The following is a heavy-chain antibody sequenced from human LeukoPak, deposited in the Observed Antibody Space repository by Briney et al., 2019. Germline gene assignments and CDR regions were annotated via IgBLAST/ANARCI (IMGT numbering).Heavy chain of an antibody. CDR2: IRYDGSNK. CDR3: AKETTVTIDY. V-gene: IGHV3-30*02. Sequence: PGGSLRLSCAASGFTFSSYGMHWVRQAPGKGLEWVAFIRYDGSNKYYADSVKGRFTISRDNFKNTLYLQMNSLRAEDTAVYYCAKETTVTIDYWGQGTLVTVSS. CDR1: GFTFSSYG. D-gene: IGHD4-11*01. J-gene: IGHJ4*02.